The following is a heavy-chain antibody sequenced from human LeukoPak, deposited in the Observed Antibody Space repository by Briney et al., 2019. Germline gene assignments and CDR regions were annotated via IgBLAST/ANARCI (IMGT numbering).Heavy chain of an antibody. D-gene: IGHD3-22*01. Sequence: GGSLRLSCAASGFTFSNAWMNWVRQAPGKGLEWVGRIKTKTAGGTIDYAAPGKGRFTISRDDSKNMLYLQMNSLKTEDTAVYFCTTDYYDSSGYVFWGQGTLVTVSS. CDR3: TTDYYDSSGYVF. V-gene: IGHV3-15*07. J-gene: IGHJ4*02. CDR2: IKTKTAGGTI. CDR1: GFTFSNAW.